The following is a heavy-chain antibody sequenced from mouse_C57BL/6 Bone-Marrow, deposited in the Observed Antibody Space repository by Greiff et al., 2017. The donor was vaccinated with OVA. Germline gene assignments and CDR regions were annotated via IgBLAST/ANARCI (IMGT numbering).Heavy chain of an antibody. CDR1: GYTFTSYT. CDR3: ARKGQLREGAMDY. V-gene: IGHV1-4*01. J-gene: IGHJ4*01. CDR2: INPSSGYT. Sequence: VKLMESGAELARPGASVKMSCKASGYTFTSYTMHWVKQRPGQGLEWIGYINPSSGYTKYNQKFKDKATLTADKSSSTAYMQLSSLTSEDSAVYYCARKGQLREGAMDYWGQGTSVTVSS. D-gene: IGHD3-2*02.